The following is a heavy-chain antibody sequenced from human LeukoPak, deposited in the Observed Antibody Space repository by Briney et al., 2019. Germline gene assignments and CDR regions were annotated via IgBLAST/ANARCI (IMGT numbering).Heavy chain of an antibody. CDR2: ISAYNGNT. J-gene: IGHJ3*02. D-gene: IGHD3-22*01. CDR1: GYTFTSYG. CDR3: ARDAYYDSSGYYRGDAFDI. Sequence: GASVKVSCKASGYTFTSYGISWVRQAPGQGLEWMGWISAYNGNTNYAQKVQGRVTMTRDMSTSAVYMELSSLRSEDTAVYYCARDAYYDSSGYYRGDAFDIWGQGTMVTVSS. V-gene: IGHV1-18*01.